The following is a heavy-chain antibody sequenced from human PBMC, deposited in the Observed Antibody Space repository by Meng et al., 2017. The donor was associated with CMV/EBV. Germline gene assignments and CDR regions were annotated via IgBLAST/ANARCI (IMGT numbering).Heavy chain of an antibody. CDR1: GFTFSSYA. V-gene: IGHV3-23*01. CDR2: ISGSGGST. Sequence: GESLKFSCAAPGFTFSSYAMSWVRQAPGKGLEWVSAISGSGGSTYYADSVKGRFTISRDNSKNTLYLQMNSLRAEDTAVYYCAKDRGSWGSGPFDYWGKGTLVTVS. D-gene: IGHD1-26*01. J-gene: IGHJ4*02. CDR3: AKDRGSWGSGPFDY.